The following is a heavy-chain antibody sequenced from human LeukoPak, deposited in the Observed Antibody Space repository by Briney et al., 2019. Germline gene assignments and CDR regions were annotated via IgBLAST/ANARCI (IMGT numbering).Heavy chain of an antibody. Sequence: ASVKVSCKASGYTFTGYYMHWVRQAPGQGREWMGRINPNSGGTNYAQKFQGRVTMTRDTSISTAYMELSRLRSDDTAVYYCAREQWLENFDYWGQGTLVTVSS. CDR1: GYTFTGYY. J-gene: IGHJ4*02. CDR3: AREQWLENFDY. D-gene: IGHD6-19*01. CDR2: INPNSGGT. V-gene: IGHV1-2*06.